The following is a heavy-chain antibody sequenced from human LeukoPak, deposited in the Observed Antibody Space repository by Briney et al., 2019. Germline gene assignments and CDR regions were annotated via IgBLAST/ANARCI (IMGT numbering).Heavy chain of an antibody. Sequence: GGSLRLSCAASGFTFSSYWMNWARQAPGKGLEWVASINHNGNVNHYVDSVKGRFTISRDNAKNSLYLQMSNLRAEDTAVYFCARGGGLDAWGQGATVTVSS. CDR3: ARGGGLDA. D-gene: IGHD3-16*01. CDR2: INHNGNVN. J-gene: IGHJ6*02. CDR1: GFTFSSYW. V-gene: IGHV3-7*03.